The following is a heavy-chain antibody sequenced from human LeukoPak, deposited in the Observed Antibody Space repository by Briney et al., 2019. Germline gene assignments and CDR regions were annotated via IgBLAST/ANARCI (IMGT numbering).Heavy chain of an antibody. Sequence: SETLSLTCTVSGGSISSYYWSWIRQPPGKGLEWIGYIYYSGSTNYNPSLKSRVTISVDTSKNQFFLKLNSATAADTAVYYCAREVFGVDYYYYMDVWGKGTTVIVSS. D-gene: IGHD3-3*01. J-gene: IGHJ6*03. V-gene: IGHV4-59*01. CDR1: GGSISSYY. CDR3: AREVFGVDYYYYMDV. CDR2: IYYSGST.